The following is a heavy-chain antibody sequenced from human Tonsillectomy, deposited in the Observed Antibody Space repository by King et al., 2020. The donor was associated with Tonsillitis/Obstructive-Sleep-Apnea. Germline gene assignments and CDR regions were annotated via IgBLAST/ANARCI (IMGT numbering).Heavy chain of an antibody. D-gene: IGHD2-2*01. CDR3: ARGLKNCNTTSCYELDY. Sequence: QLVQSGAEVKKPGASVKVSCKTSGYTFTTYYMHWVRQAPGQGIEWMGIINPSGGTTTCAQKFQGRVTMTRDTSTSTVYMDVSSLKSEDTAIYYCARGLKNCNTTSCYELDYWGQGTLVTVSS. J-gene: IGHJ4*02. CDR1: GYTFTTYY. CDR2: INPSGGTT. V-gene: IGHV1-46*01.